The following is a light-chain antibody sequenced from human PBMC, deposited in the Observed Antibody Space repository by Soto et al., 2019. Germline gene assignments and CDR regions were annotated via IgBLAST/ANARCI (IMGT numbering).Light chain of an antibody. Sequence: EIVLTQSPATLSSFPGERVTLSCRASQTLSNRLAWYQHKPGQAPRLLIYVTSNRATGIPARFSGRGSGTDYTLTISSLEPEDSAVYYCHQRQSWPRTFGQGTKVEIK. CDR3: HQRQSWPRT. CDR1: QTLSNR. J-gene: IGKJ1*01. V-gene: IGKV3-11*01. CDR2: VTS.